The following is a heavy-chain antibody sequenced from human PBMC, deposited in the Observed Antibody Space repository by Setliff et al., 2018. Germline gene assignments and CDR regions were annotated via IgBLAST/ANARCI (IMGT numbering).Heavy chain of an antibody. D-gene: IGHD3-22*01. V-gene: IGHV3-48*01. CDR1: GFTFSGYY. CDR2: ISGSSHII. J-gene: IGHJ4*02. CDR3: ARDPYYYDSSGYYYRNY. Sequence: PGESLKISCAASGFTFSGYYMQWVRQAPGKGLEWVSYISGSSHIISYADSVKGRFTISRDNAKNSLYLQMNSLRAEDTAVYYCARDPYYYDSSGYYYRNYWGQGTLVTVSS.